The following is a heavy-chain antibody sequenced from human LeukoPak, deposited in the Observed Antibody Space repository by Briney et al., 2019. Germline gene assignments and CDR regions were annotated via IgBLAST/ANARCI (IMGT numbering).Heavy chain of an antibody. Sequence: SQTLSLTCTASGGSISSGGYYWSWIRQHPGKGLEWIGYIYYSGSTYYNPSLKSRVTISVDTSKNQFSLKLSSVTAADTAVYYCARGVGFFTMVRGVIMSDNWFDPWGQGTLVTVSS. CDR1: GGSISSGGYY. CDR2: IYYSGST. D-gene: IGHD3-10*01. J-gene: IGHJ5*02. V-gene: IGHV4-31*03. CDR3: ARGVGFFTMVRGVIMSDNWFDP.